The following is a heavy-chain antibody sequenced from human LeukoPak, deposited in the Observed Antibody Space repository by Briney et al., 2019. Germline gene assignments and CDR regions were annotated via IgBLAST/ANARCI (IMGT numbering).Heavy chain of an antibody. J-gene: IGHJ1*01. Sequence: GGSLRLSCAASGSTFSIYSMNWVRQAPGKGLEWFSSISSSSSFIYYADSVKGRFTISRDNAKNSLYLQMNSLRAEDTAVYYCATQGEHSYDSNRSGYFQHWGQGTLVTVSS. CDR2: ISSSSSFI. CDR3: ATQGEHSYDSNRSGYFQH. CDR1: GSTFSIYS. V-gene: IGHV3-21*01. D-gene: IGHD3-22*01.